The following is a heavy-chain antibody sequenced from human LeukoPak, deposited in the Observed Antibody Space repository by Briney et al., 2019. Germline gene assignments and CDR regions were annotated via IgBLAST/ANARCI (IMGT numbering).Heavy chain of an antibody. CDR3: ARGRRWLQLDAFDI. Sequence: SETLSLTCTVSGGSISSYYWSWIRQPPGKGLEWIGSIYHSGSTYYNPSLKSRVTISVDTSKNQFSLKLSSVTAADTAVYYCARGRRWLQLDAFDIWGQGTMVTVSS. CDR2: IYHSGST. CDR1: GGSISSYY. D-gene: IGHD5-24*01. V-gene: IGHV4-59*12. J-gene: IGHJ3*02.